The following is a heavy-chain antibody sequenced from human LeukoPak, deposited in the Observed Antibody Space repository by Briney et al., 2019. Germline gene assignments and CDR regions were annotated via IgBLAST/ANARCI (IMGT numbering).Heavy chain of an antibody. J-gene: IGHJ4*02. D-gene: IGHD5-24*01. Sequence: NPSETLSLTCTVSGGSISSYYWSWIRQPPGKGLEWIGYIYYSGSTNYNPSLKSRVTISVDTSKNQFSLKLSSVTAADTAVYYCASGGMATITALDYWGQGTLVTVSS. CDR1: GGSISSYY. CDR3: ASGGMATITALDY. CDR2: IYYSGST. V-gene: IGHV4-59*01.